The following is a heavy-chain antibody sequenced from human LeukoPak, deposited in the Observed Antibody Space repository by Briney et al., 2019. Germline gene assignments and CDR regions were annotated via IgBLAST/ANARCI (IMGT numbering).Heavy chain of an antibody. V-gene: IGHV3-9*01. D-gene: IGHD5-12*01. CDR2: ISWNNDNI. Sequence: GGSLRLSCAASGFTFDDYAMHWVRLAPGKGLEWVSGISWNNDNIHYADSVKGRFTISRDNAKNSLYLQMNSLRVEDTALYYCAKEPNKYSGYDYFDYWGQGTLVTVSS. CDR1: GFTFDDYA. J-gene: IGHJ4*02. CDR3: AKEPNKYSGYDYFDY.